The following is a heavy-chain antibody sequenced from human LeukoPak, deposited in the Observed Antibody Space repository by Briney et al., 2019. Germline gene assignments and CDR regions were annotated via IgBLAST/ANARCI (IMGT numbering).Heavy chain of an antibody. J-gene: IGHJ6*02. Sequence: GGSLRLSCAASGFTFSNYWMSWVRQTPGKGLEWVANIKQDGSEKHYVDSAKGRFTISRDNAKNSLYLQMSNLRAEDTAVYYCASNWNYVRGYGMDVWGQGTTVTVSS. CDR2: IKQDGSEK. CDR1: GFTFSNYW. D-gene: IGHD1-7*01. CDR3: ASNWNYVRGYGMDV. V-gene: IGHV3-7*01.